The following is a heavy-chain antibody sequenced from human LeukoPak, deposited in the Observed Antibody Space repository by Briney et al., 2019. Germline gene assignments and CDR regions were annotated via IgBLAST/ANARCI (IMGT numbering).Heavy chain of an antibody. CDR1: GFTFSSYA. V-gene: IGHV3-23*01. D-gene: IGHD6-13*01. Sequence: RPGGSLRLSCAASGFTFSSYAMSWVRRAPGKGLEWVSAISGSGGSTYYADSVKGRFTISRDNSKNTLYLQMNSLRAEDTAVYYCAKGGYSSSWYTPAFGDPWGQGTLVTVSS. J-gene: IGHJ5*02. CDR3: AKGGYSSSWYTPAFGDP. CDR2: ISGSGGST.